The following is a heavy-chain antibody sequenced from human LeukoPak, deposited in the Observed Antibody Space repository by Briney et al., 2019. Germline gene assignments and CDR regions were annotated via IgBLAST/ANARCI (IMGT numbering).Heavy chain of an antibody. D-gene: IGHD6-19*01. V-gene: IGHV3-30*19. Sequence: GGSLRLSCAASGFTFSSYGMHWVRQAPGKGLEWVAVIWYDGSNKYYADSVKGRFTISRDNSKNTLYLQMNSLRAEDTAMYYCARDRLVAVAGDDYFDYWGQGTLVTVSS. CDR3: ARDRLVAVAGDDYFDY. J-gene: IGHJ4*02. CDR2: IWYDGSNK. CDR1: GFTFSSYG.